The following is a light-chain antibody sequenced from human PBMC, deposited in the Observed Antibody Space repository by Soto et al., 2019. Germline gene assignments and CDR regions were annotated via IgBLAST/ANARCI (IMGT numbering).Light chain of an antibody. Sequence: EIVMTQSPATLSVSPGERATLSCRASQSITSDLAWYQQKPGQAPRLLIYGVSNRATAIPARFSGGGSGTEFTLTSSSLRSEDVAVYYCQQYNAWPRTFGQGTKLEIK. CDR3: QQYNAWPRT. CDR2: GVS. J-gene: IGKJ2*02. CDR1: QSITSD. V-gene: IGKV3-15*01.